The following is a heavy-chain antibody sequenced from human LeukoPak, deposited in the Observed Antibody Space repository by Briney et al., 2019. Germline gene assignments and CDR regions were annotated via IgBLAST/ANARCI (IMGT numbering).Heavy chain of an antibody. CDR1: GFTFSSYG. V-gene: IGHV3-23*01. J-gene: IGHJ4*02. CDR2: ISGSGGST. D-gene: IGHD3-9*01. Sequence: GGSLRLSCAASGFTFSSYGMSWVRQAPGKGLEWVSAISGSGGSTYYADSVKGRFTISRDNSKNTLYLQMNGLRAEDTAVYYCARTRFNYDILTGYEYYFDYWGQGTLVTVSS. CDR3: ARTRFNYDILTGYEYYFDY.